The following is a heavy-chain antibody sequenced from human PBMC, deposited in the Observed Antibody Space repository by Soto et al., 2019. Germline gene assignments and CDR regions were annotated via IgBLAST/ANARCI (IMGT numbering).Heavy chain of an antibody. V-gene: IGHV3-11*05. CDR1: GFTFSDNY. Sequence: QVQLVESGGGLVKPGGSLRLSCAASGFTFSDNYMSWIRRAPGKGLEWVSYISSSGGDTYYADSVKGRFTISRDNSKNTLYLKMNSLRAEDTAVYYCAKDSRIFGSGSYFDYWGQGTLVTVSS. J-gene: IGHJ4*02. D-gene: IGHD3-10*01. CDR3: AKDSRIFGSGSYFDY. CDR2: ISSSGGDT.